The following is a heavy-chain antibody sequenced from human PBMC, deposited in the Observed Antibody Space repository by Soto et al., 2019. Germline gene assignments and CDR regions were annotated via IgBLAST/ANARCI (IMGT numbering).Heavy chain of an antibody. CDR2: IIPIFGTA. D-gene: IGHD3-10*01. CDR1: GGTFSSYA. Sequence: QVQLVQSGAEVKKPGSSVKVSCKASGGTFSSYAISWVRQAPGQGLEWMGGIIPIFGTANYAQKFQGRVTITADESTSTAYMELSSLRSKDTAVYYCARDESLLLWFGELRGPYYYYGMDVWGQGTTVTVSS. V-gene: IGHV1-69*01. CDR3: ARDESLLLWFGELRGPYYYYGMDV. J-gene: IGHJ6*02.